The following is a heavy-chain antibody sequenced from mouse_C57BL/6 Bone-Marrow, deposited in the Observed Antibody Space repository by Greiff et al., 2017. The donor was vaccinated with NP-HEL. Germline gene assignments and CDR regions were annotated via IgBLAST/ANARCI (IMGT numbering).Heavy chain of an antibody. CDR2: INYDGSST. CDR3: ARGGSYEAMDY. CDR1: GFTFSDYY. Sequence: EVKLVESGGGLVQPGSSMKLSCTASGFTFSDYYMAWVRQVPEKGLEWVANINYDGSSTYYLDSLQSRFIISRDNAKNILYLQMSSLKSEDTATYYCARGGSYEAMDYWGQGTSVTVSS. V-gene: IGHV5-16*01. J-gene: IGHJ4*01. D-gene: IGHD1-1*02.